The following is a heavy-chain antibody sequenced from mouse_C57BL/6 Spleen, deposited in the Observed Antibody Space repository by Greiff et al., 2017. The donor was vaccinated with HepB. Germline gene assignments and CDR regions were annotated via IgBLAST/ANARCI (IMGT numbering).Heavy chain of an antibody. CDR1: GFTFSSYG. Sequence: EVQLQESGGDLVKPGGSLKLSCAASGFTFSSYGMSWVRQTPDKRLEWVATISSGGSYTYYPDSVKGRFTISRDNAKNTLYLQMSSLKSEDTAMYYCARQGDYYGSRIGYFDYWGQGTTLTVSS. CDR2: ISSGGSYT. V-gene: IGHV5-6*01. CDR3: ARQGDYYGSRIGYFDY. J-gene: IGHJ2*01. D-gene: IGHD1-1*01.